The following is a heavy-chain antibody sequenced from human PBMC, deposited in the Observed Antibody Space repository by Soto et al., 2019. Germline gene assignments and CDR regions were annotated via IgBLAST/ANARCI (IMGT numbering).Heavy chain of an antibody. V-gene: IGHV4-4*02. J-gene: IGHJ4*02. CDR2: IYHSGNT. D-gene: IGHD3-10*01. Sequence: SETLSLTCAVSGGSISSSNWWSWVRQPPGKGLEWIGEIYHSGNTNYNPSLKSRVTMAVDKSRNQFSLKLSSVTAADTAVYYCARRWGEGRVDYWGQGILVTVFS. CDR3: ARRWGEGRVDY. CDR1: GGSISSSNW.